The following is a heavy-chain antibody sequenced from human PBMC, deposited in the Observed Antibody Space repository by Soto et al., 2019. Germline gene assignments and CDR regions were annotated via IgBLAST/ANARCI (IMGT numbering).Heavy chain of an antibody. D-gene: IGHD1-26*01. CDR3: ARGVTAGVDY. CDR1: GYSFTSLD. Sequence: ASVKVSCKASGYSFTSLDINWVRQTAGQGLEWMGWMEPSSGKTGYAQKFHDRVTMTSDTSINTAYMELTTLTSDNTAFYYCARGVTAGVDYWGQGTLVTVSS. CDR2: MEPSSGKT. J-gene: IGHJ4*02. V-gene: IGHV1-8*01.